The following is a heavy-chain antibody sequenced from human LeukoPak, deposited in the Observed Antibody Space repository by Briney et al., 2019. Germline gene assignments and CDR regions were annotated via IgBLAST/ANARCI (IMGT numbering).Heavy chain of an antibody. Sequence: GGSLRLSCAASGFTFNSYAMSWVRQAPGKGLEWVSAISGSGGSTYYADSVKGRFTISRENAKNTVYLQMNTLRAEDTAVYYCAKDFGDGYSFWGQGTLVTVSS. CDR2: ISGSGGST. V-gene: IGHV3-23*01. CDR3: AKDFGDGYSF. CDR1: GFTFNSYA. J-gene: IGHJ4*02. D-gene: IGHD5-24*01.